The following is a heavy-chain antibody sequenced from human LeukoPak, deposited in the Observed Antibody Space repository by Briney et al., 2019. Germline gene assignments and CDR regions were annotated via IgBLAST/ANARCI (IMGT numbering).Heavy chain of an antibody. CDR1: GYTFTGYY. Sequence: ASVKVSCKXSGYTFTGYYMHWVRQAPGQGLERMGRINPNSGGTNYAQKFQGTVPMTRDTSFSTAYVALSRLRSDDTGVYYCARARAIAVAGRPYYYYYMDVWGKGTTVTVSS. D-gene: IGHD6-19*01. CDR3: ARARAIAVAGRPYYYYYMDV. V-gene: IGHV1-2*05. CDR2: INPNSGGT. J-gene: IGHJ6*03.